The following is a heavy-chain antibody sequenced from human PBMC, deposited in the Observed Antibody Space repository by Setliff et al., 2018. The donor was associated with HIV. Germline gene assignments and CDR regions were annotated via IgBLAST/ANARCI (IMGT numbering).Heavy chain of an antibody. V-gene: IGHV3-30*18. CDR3: AKDYGDYEAEYFQH. D-gene: IGHD4-17*01. CDR1: GFTFRSYG. J-gene: IGHJ1*01. CDR2: IAHEGTVK. Sequence: LRLSCAASGFTFRSYGMQWVRQAPGEGLEWVAVIAHEGTVKYYADSVKGRFTISRDNSKNTLDLEMNSLRPEDTAVYYCAKDYGDYEAEYFQHWGQGTLVTVSS.